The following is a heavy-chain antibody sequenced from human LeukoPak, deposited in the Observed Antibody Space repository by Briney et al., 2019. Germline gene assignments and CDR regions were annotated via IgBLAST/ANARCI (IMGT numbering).Heavy chain of an antibody. J-gene: IGHJ4*02. CDR3: AKDNRQAVAGTFDY. D-gene: IGHD6-19*01. CDR2: ISGSGGST. Sequence: GGSLRLSCAASGFTFSSYGMSWVRQAPGKGLEWVSAISGSGGSTYYADSVKGRFTISRDNSKNTLYLQMNSLRAEDTAVYYCAKDNRQAVAGTFDYWGQGTLVTVSS. V-gene: IGHV3-23*01. CDR1: GFTFSSYG.